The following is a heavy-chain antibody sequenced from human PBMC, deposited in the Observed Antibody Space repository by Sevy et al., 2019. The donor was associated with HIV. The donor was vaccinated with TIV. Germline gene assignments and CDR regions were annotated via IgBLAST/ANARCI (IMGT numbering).Heavy chain of an antibody. CDR1: GGSISSYY. CDR2: IYTSGST. D-gene: IGHD3-10*01. V-gene: IGHV4-4*07. Sequence: SETLSLTCTVSGGSISSYYWSWIRQPAGKGLEWIGRIYTSGSTNYNPSLKSRVTMSVDTSKNQFSLKLSSVTAADTAVYDCARGYNYYGSGSYLMGEYNWFDPWGQGTLVTVSS. J-gene: IGHJ5*02. CDR3: ARGYNYYGSGSYLMGEYNWFDP.